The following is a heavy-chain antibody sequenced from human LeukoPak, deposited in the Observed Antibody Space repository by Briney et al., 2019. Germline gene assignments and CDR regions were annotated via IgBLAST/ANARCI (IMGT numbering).Heavy chain of an antibody. D-gene: IGHD2-2*01. Sequence: ASVKVSCKASGGTFSSYAISWVRQAPGQGLEWMGGIIPIFGTANYAQKFQGRVTIIADESTSTAYMELSSLRSEDTAVYYCARIVLPQDIVVVPAAIPYYYYYYGMDVWGQGTTVTVSS. CDR2: IIPIFGTA. J-gene: IGHJ6*02. CDR3: ARIVLPQDIVVVPAAIPYYYYYYGMDV. V-gene: IGHV1-69*13. CDR1: GGTFSSYA.